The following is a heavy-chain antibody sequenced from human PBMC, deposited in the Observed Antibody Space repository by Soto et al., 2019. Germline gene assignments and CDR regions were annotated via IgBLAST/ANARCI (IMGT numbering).Heavy chain of an antibody. D-gene: IGHD3-3*01. Sequence: GESLKISCAASGFTFSSYAMSWVRQAPGKGLEWVSAISGSGGSTYYADSVKGRFTISRDNSKNTLYLQMNSLRAEDTAVYYCAKHSPPRLYYDFWSGYLGNDYWGQGTLVTVSS. V-gene: IGHV3-23*01. CDR3: AKHSPPRLYYDFWSGYLGNDY. J-gene: IGHJ4*02. CDR2: ISGSGGST. CDR1: GFTFSSYA.